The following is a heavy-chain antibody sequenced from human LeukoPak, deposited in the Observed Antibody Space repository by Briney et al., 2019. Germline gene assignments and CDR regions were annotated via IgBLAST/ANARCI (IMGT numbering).Heavy chain of an antibody. CDR1: GYSFTNYW. CDR3: ARTPYSSGYSFDY. J-gene: IGHJ4*02. CDR2: IYPGDSDT. Sequence: GESLRISCKGSGYSFTNYWISWVRQMPGKGLEWMGIIYPGDSDTRYSPSFQGQVTISVGKSISTASLQWSSLKASDTAMYYCARTPYSSGYSFDYWGQGTLVTVSS. V-gene: IGHV5-51*01. D-gene: IGHD3-22*01.